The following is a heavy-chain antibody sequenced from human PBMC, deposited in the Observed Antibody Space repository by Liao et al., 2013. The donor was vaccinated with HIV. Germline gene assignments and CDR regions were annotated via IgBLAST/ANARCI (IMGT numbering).Heavy chain of an antibody. CDR2: INHTGST. CDR1: GGSFSGYY. V-gene: IGHV4-34*10. D-gene: IGHD3-16*01. Sequence: QLQLQESGPGLVKPSETLSLTCAVYGGSFSGYYWSWIRQPPGKGLEWIGEINHTGSTNYNPSLKSRVTISVDTSKNQFSLKLSSVTAADTAVYYCARVPPXITVGDYSLYFDYVGHGTWSPSP. J-gene: IGHJ4*03. CDR3: ARVPPXITVGDYSLYFDY.